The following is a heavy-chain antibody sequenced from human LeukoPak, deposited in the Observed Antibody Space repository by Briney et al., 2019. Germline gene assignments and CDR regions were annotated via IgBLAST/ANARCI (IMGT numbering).Heavy chain of an antibody. CDR3: ARSPYYGSSGYPGLFDY. Sequence: ASVKVSCKASGYTFTGYYMHWVRQAPGQGLEWMGWINPNSGGTNYAQKFQGWVTMTRDTSITTAYMELSRLRSDDTAVYYCARSPYYGSSGYPGLFDYWGQGTLVTVSS. J-gene: IGHJ4*02. CDR2: INPNSGGT. V-gene: IGHV1-2*04. CDR1: GYTFTGYY. D-gene: IGHD3-22*01.